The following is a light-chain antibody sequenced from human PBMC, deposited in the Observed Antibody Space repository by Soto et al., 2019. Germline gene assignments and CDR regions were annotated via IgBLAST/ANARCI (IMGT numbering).Light chain of an antibody. V-gene: IGKV3-15*01. CDR3: QQYNNWPPLT. Sequence: EIVITQSPSTLSVSPGERATLACRASQSVSNNLAWYQQKPGQAPRLLIYGASTRAAGIPARFSSCGSGTEFTLTISSLQSEDFAVYYCQQYNNWPPLTFGGGTKVEIK. CDR1: QSVSNN. CDR2: GAS. J-gene: IGKJ4*01.